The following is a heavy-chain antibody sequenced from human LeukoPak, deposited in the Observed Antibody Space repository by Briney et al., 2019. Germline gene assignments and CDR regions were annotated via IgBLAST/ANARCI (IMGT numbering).Heavy chain of an antibody. Sequence: PGGSLRLSCAASGFTFSSYWMHWVRQAPGKGLVWVSRINSDGRTITYADSVKGRFTISRDNAKNPLYLQMNSLRAEDTAVYYCARVTVSSSEVIFDYWGQGSLVTVSS. CDR3: ARVTVSSSEVIFDY. V-gene: IGHV3-74*01. J-gene: IGHJ4*02. CDR2: INSDGRTI. CDR1: GFTFSSYW. D-gene: IGHD1-20*01.